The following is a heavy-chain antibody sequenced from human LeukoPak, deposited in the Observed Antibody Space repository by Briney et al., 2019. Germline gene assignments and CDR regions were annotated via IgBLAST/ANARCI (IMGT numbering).Heavy chain of an antibody. J-gene: IGHJ5*02. CDR1: GFTVSSNY. CDR3: AREWYSKENWFDP. CDR2: IYSGGST. Sequence: GGSLRLSCAASGFTVSSNYMSWVRQAPGKGLEWVSVIYSGGSTYYADSVKGRFTISRDNSKNTLYLRMNSLRAEDTAVYYCAREWYSKENWFDPWGQGTLVTVSS. V-gene: IGHV3-66*01. D-gene: IGHD6-13*01.